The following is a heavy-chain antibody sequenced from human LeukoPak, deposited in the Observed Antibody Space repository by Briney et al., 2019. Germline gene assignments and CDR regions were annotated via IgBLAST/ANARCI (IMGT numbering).Heavy chain of an antibody. V-gene: IGHV1-18*04. CDR1: GYTFTGYY. Sequence: GASVKVSCKASGYTFTGYYMHWVRQAPGQGLEWMGWISAYNGNTNYAQKLQGRVTMTTDTSTSTAYMELRSLRSDDTAVYYCARDRGQLATGFVDYWGQGTLVTVSS. J-gene: IGHJ4*02. CDR2: ISAYNGNT. D-gene: IGHD6-6*01. CDR3: ARDRGQLATGFVDY.